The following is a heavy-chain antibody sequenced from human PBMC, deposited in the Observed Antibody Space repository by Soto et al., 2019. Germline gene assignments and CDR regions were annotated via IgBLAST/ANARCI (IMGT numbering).Heavy chain of an antibody. CDR2: INAGNGNT. J-gene: IGHJ6*02. CDR1: GYTFTSYA. D-gene: IGHD2-2*01. CDR3: ARDGYCSSTSCSEFYYYYYGMDV. Sequence: GASVKVSCKASGYTFTSYAMHWVRQAPGQRLEWMGWINAGNGNTKYSQKFQGRVTITRDTSASTAYMELSSLRSEDTAVYYCARDGYCSSTSCSEFYYYYYGMDVWGQGTTVTVS. V-gene: IGHV1-3*01.